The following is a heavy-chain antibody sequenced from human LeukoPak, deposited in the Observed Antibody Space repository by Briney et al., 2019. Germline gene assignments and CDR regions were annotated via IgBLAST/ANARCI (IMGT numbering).Heavy chain of an antibody. CDR3: ASIGDSSGWTPIDY. J-gene: IGHJ4*02. V-gene: IGHV1-2*02. CDR1: GYTFTSYG. Sequence: ASVKVSCKASGYTFTSYGISWVRQAPGQGLEWMGWINPNSGGTNYAQKFQGRVTMTRDTSISTAYMELSRLRSDDTAVYYCASIGDSSGWTPIDYWGQGTLVTVSS. CDR2: INPNSGGT. D-gene: IGHD6-19*01.